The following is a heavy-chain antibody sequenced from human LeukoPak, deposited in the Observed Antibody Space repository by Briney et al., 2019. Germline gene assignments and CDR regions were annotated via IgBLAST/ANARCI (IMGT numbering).Heavy chain of an antibody. J-gene: IGHJ4*02. CDR2: INHSGST. CDR1: GGSFSGYY. CDR3: ARQNEYRDFWSGYSYYFDY. Sequence: SETLSLTCAVYGGSFSGYYWSWFRQPPGKGLEWIGEINHSGSTNYNPSLKSRVTISVDTSKNQFSLQLGSVTAADTAVYYCARQNEYRDFWSGYSYYFDYWGQGTLVTVSS. D-gene: IGHD3-3*01. V-gene: IGHV4-34*01.